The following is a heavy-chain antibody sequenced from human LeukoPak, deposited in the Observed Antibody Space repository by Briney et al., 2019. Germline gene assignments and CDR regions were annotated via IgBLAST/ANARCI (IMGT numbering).Heavy chain of an antibody. Sequence: SETLSLTCTVSGGSISSSSYYWGWIRQPPGKGLEWIGSIYYSGSTYYNPSLKSRVTISVDTSKNQFSLKLSSVTAADTAVYYCARGPNWGFDYWGQGTLVTVSS. CDR2: IYYSGST. CDR3: ARGPNWGFDY. D-gene: IGHD7-27*01. CDR1: GGSISSSSYY. V-gene: IGHV4-39*07. J-gene: IGHJ4*02.